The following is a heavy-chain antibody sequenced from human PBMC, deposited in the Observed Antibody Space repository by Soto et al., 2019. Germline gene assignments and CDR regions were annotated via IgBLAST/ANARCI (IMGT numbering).Heavy chain of an antibody. D-gene: IGHD2-2*01. Sequence: EEQLVESGGGLVQPGGSLRLSCAASGFTFGTFWMNWVRQAPGKGLEWVANINQDGSEKNYVDSVKGRFTISRDNAKNTLYSQMNSLRVEDTALYYCARQRKPAVLPANWFDPWGQGTLVTVSS. J-gene: IGHJ5*02. CDR1: GFTFGTFW. V-gene: IGHV3-7*01. CDR2: INQDGSEK. CDR3: ARQRKPAVLPANWFDP.